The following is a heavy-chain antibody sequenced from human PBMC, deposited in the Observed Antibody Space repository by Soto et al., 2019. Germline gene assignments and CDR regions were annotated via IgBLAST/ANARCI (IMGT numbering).Heavy chain of an antibody. CDR1: GFTFSNAW. V-gene: IGHV3-15*01. CDR2: IKSKTDGGTT. D-gene: IGHD3-10*01. J-gene: IGHJ4*02. Sequence: GGSLRLSCAASGFTFSNAWMSWVRQAPGKGLEWVGRIKSKTDGGTTDYAAPVKGRFTISREDSKNTLYLQMNSLKTEDTAVYYCTTDFITPTFGELIGVGYWGQGTLVTVSS. CDR3: TTDFITPTFGELIGVGY.